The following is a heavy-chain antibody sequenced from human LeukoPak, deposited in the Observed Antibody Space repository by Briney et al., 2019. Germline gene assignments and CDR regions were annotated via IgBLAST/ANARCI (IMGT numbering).Heavy chain of an antibody. CDR2: INPKTDGT. CDR1: GYNFSGHY. J-gene: IGHJ4*02. Sequence: ASVKASCKSSGYNFSGHYIHWVRQAPGQGLEWMGWINPKTDGTNSAQKFQGRVTMTRDTSVSTAYMDLNRLKSDDTAVYYCARSSYSYYFDYWGQGTLVTVSS. V-gene: IGHV1-2*02. CDR3: ARSSYSYYFDY. D-gene: IGHD3-10*01.